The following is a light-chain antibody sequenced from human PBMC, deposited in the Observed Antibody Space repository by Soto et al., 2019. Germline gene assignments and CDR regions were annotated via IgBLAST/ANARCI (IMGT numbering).Light chain of an antibody. CDR1: QSISRY. J-gene: IGKJ5*01. CDR3: QQSYSTLTIT. CDR2: AAS. V-gene: IGKV1-39*01. Sequence: DIQMTQSPSSLSASVGDRVTVTCRASQSISRYLNWYQQKPGKAPKLLIYAASSLQSGVPSRFSGSGSGTDFTLTISSLKTEDFANYYCQQSYSTLTITFGHGTRLEIK.